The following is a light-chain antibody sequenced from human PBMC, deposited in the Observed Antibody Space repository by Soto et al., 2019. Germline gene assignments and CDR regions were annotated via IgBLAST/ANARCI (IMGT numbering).Light chain of an antibody. V-gene: IGKV1-9*01. CDR2: AAS. CDR3: QQFKNYPIT. Sequence: IHLTQSPSSLSASVGDRVTFTCRASVDISSYLVWYQQKPGAAPKLLIYAASALHSGVPSRFSGSGSGTDFTLTISSLHPEDFAVYFCQQFKNYPITFGQGTRLQIK. CDR1: VDISSY. J-gene: IGKJ5*01.